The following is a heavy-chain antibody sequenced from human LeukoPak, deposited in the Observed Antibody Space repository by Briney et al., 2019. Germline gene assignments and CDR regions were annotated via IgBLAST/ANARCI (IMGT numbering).Heavy chain of an antibody. CDR3: AVQLAAAGTGWFDP. Sequence: GESLKISCKGSGYSFISYWIGWGRQMPGKGLEWMGIIYPGDSDTRYSPSFQGQVTISADKSISTAYLQWSSLKASDTAMYYCAVQLAAAGTGWFDPWGQGTLVTVSS. V-gene: IGHV5-51*01. CDR1: GYSFISYW. D-gene: IGHD6-13*01. CDR2: IYPGDSDT. J-gene: IGHJ5*02.